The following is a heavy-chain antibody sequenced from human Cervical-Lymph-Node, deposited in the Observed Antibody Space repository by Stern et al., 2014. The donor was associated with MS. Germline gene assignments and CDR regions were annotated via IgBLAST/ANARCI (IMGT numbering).Heavy chain of an antibody. CDR2: IYYNGGST. V-gene: IGHV3-20*01. D-gene: IGHD2-8*02. Sequence: EVQLVESGGGVVRPGGSLRLSCAASGFIFADYGMRWVRQVPGKGPEWVDAIYYNGGSTDYAASVKGRFTISRDNAKKSLYLRMNSLRVEDTAVYHCARAFCTGGVCYSFPFYGMDVWGQGTTVTVSS. CDR1: GFIFADYG. J-gene: IGHJ6*02. CDR3: ARAFCTGGVCYSFPFYGMDV.